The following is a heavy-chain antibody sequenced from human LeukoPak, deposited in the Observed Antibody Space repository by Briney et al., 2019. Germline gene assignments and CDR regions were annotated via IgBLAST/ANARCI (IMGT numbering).Heavy chain of an antibody. J-gene: IGHJ3*02. D-gene: IGHD4-17*01. Sequence: SQTLSLTCTVSGGSISSGGYYWSWIRQPPGKGLEWIGYIYYSGSTYYNPSLKSRVTISVDTSKNQFSLKLSSVTGADTAVYYCARDHDYGDYVRAFDIWGQGTMVTVSS. CDR2: IYYSGST. CDR1: GGSISSGGYY. V-gene: IGHV4-30-4*01. CDR3: ARDHDYGDYVRAFDI.